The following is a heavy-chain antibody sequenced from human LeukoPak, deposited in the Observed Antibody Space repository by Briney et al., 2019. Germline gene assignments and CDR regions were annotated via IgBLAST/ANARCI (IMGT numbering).Heavy chain of an antibody. J-gene: IGHJ5*02. CDR3: ARNYCSSTSCYPWFDP. CDR2: TSAYNGNT. V-gene: IGHV1-18*04. CDR1: GYTFTSYG. Sequence: ASVKVSCKASGYTFTSYGISWVRQAPGQGLEWMGWTSAYNGNTNYAQKLQGRVTMTTDTSTSTAYMELRSLRSDDTAVYYCARNYCSSTSCYPWFDPWGQGTLVTVSS. D-gene: IGHD2-2*01.